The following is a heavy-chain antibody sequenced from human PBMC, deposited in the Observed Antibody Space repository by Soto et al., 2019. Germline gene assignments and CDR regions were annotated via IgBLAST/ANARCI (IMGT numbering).Heavy chain of an antibody. Sequence: QVQLVQSGAEVKKPGASVTVSCRASGDTFTGYYMHWVRQAPGQGLEWMGWINPNSGVTKYAQKFQGWVSMTRDTSTTKGYTQVRRLGSAETAVYYCARESGGDTATVGYYYLDMDDWGTWTTVTVS. CDR2: INPNSGVT. CDR1: GDTFTGYY. D-gene: IGHD1-26*01. J-gene: IGHJ6*03. V-gene: IGHV1-2*04. CDR3: ARESGGDTATVGYYYLDMDD.